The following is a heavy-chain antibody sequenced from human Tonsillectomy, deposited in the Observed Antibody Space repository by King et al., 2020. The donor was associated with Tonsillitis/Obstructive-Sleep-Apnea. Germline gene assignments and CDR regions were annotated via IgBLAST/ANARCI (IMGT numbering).Heavy chain of an antibody. V-gene: IGHV3-33*01. CDR3: ARRIPAAGAGGVDY. J-gene: IGHJ4*02. Sequence: FCLRKKGMHLGRQAPGKGLEGVAVIWDDGSNKYYTDSVKGRFIISRDNSKNTRYLQRNSLRPEDTAVYYCARRIPAAGAGGVDYWGQGTLVTVSS. CDR1: FCLRKKG. D-gene: IGHD6-13*01. CDR2: IWDDGSNK.